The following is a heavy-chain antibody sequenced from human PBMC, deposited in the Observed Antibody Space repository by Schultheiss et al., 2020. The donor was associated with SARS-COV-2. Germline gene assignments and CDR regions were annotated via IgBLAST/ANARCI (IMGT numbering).Heavy chain of an antibody. V-gene: IGHV4-4*02. CDR2: IYHSGST. CDR3: ARDRGYDILTGPIPY. CDR1: GGSISSSNW. Sequence: SETLSLTCAVSGGSISSSNWWSWVRQPPGKGLEWIGEIYHSGSTNYNPSLKSRVTISVDKSKNQFSLKLSSVTAADTAVYYCARDRGYDILTGPIPYWGQGTLVTVSS. J-gene: IGHJ4*02. D-gene: IGHD3-9*01.